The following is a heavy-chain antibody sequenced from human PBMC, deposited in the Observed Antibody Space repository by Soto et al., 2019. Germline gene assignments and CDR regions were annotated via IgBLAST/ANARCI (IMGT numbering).Heavy chain of an antibody. D-gene: IGHD1-26*01. CDR2: ISGSGDAT. V-gene: IGHV3-23*01. CDR3: AKDLRGHYTTYPSWYFDL. Sequence: GGSLRLSCAASGFTFSSYAMSWVRQAPGKGLKWVSSISGSGDATYYADSVKGRFTISRDNSNNTLYLQMNSLRAEDTAVYYCAKDLRGHYTTYPSWYFDLWGRGTLVTVSS. J-gene: IGHJ2*01. CDR1: GFTFSSYA.